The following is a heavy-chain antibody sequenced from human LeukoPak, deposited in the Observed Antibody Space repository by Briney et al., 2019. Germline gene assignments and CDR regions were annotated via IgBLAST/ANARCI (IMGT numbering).Heavy chain of an antibody. CDR1: GGSISSGSYY. J-gene: IGHJ4*02. Sequence: SETLSLTCTVSGGSISSGSYYWSWIRQPAGKGLEWIGRIYTSGSTNYNPSLKSRVTISVDTSKNQFSLKLSSVTAADTAVYYCVGGTVTTPLDYWGQGTLVTVSS. D-gene: IGHD4-17*01. V-gene: IGHV4-61*02. CDR2: IYTSGST. CDR3: VGGTVTTPLDY.